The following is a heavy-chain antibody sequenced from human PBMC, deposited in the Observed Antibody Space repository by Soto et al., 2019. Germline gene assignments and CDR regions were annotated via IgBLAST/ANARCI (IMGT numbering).Heavy chain of an antibody. CDR1: GGSMSNGYYY. J-gene: IGHJ4*02. CDR2: IYHSGRT. V-gene: IGHV4-31*03. D-gene: IGHD1-20*01. CDR3: ARWVEVSLDYFDS. Sequence: SETLSLTCTVSGGSMSNGYYYWSWVRQNPGRGLEWIGHIYHSGRTYYNPSLKSRVGILVDTSKNQFSLNLNSVTAADTAVYYCARWVEVSLDYFDSWGQGTPVTVSS.